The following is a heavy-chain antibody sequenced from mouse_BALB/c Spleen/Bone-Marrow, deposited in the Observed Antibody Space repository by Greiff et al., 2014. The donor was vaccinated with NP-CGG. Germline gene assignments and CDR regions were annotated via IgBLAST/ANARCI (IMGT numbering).Heavy chain of an antibody. CDR2: IYPGGGYT. CDR3: AREMITTRAMDY. D-gene: IGHD2-4*01. Sequence: QVQLKESGAELVRPGTSVKISCEASGYTFTNYWLGWVKQRPGHGLEWIGDIYPGGGYTDYNEKFKGKATLTADTSSSTAYMQLSNLTSEDSAVYFCAREMITTRAMDYWGQGTSVTVSS. CDR1: GYTFTNYW. V-gene: IGHV1-63*02. J-gene: IGHJ4*01.